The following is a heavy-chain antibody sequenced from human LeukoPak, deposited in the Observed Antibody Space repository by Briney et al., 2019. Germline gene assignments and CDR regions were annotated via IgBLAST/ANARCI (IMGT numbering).Heavy chain of an antibody. V-gene: IGHV3-7*01. CDR3: ASELRRSRAFDI. D-gene: IGHD2-15*01. J-gene: IGHJ3*02. CDR1: GFTFSSYW. CDR2: IRQDGSER. Sequence: GGSLRLSCAASGFTFSSYWMSWVRQAPGKGLEWVANIRQDGSERYYVDSVKGRFTISRDNAKNSLYLQMNSLRAEDTAVYYCASELRRSRAFDIWGQGTMVTVSS.